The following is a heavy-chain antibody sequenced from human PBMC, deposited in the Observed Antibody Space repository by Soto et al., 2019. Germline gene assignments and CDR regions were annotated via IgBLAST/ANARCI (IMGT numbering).Heavy chain of an antibody. CDR1: GGSFSCYY. V-gene: IGHV4-34*01. CDR2: INHSGST. CDR3: ATRITVFGLLIPPFDP. J-gene: IGHJ5*02. D-gene: IGHD3-3*01. Sequence: PSETLSLTCAVYGGSFSCYYWSWIRQPPGKGLEWIGEINHSGSTNYNPSLKSRVTISVDTSKNQFSLRLSSVTAADTAIYYCATRITVFGLLIPPFDPWGQGTQVTVSS.